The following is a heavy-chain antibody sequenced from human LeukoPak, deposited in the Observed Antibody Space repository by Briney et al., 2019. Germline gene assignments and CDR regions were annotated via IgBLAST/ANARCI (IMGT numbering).Heavy chain of an antibody. D-gene: IGHD5-12*01. J-gene: IGHJ4*02. V-gene: IGHV3-33*01. CDR1: GFTFSNYG. CDR2: IWYDGSNK. CDR3: AREMGLNIVATFGY. Sequence: PGRSLGLSCAASGFTFSNYGMHWVRQAPGKGLEWVALIWYDGSNKYYADSVQGRFIISRDNSKNTLYLQMNSLRAEDTAVYYCAREMGLNIVATFGYWGQGTLVTVSS.